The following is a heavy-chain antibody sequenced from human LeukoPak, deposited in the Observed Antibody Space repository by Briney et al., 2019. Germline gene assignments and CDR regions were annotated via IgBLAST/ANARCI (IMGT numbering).Heavy chain of an antibody. Sequence: GESLKISCKGSGYSFTSYWIGWVHQMPGKGLEWMGIIYPGDSDTRYSPSFQGQVTISADKSISTAYLQWSSLKASDTAMYYCARVPRIAVAGEYFFDYWGRGTLVTVSS. V-gene: IGHV5-51*07. J-gene: IGHJ4*02. CDR1: GYSFTSYW. CDR3: ARVPRIAVAGEYFFDY. CDR2: IYPGDSDT. D-gene: IGHD6-19*01.